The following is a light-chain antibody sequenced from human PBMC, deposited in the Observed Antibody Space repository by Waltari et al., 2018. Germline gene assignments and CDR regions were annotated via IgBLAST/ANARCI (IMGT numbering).Light chain of an antibody. CDR3: SSYRSGTSVI. CDR2: EVS. J-gene: IGLJ2*01. Sequence: QSALTQPASVSGSPGQSITISCTGTSSDVGGYNYVSWYQHHPGKAPKFIIYEVSNRTSGVANRFSGSQSGNTASLTISGLQAEDEADYYCSSYRSGTSVIFGGGTKVTVL. CDR1: SSDVGGYNY. V-gene: IGLV2-14*01.